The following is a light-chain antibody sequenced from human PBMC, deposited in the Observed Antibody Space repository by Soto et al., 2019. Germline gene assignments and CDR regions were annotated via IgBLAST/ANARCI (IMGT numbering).Light chain of an antibody. J-gene: IGKJ5*01. Sequence: EMVLTQSPGTLSLSPGERATLSCRASQSVSSSYLAWYQQKPGQAPRLLIYGASSRATGIPDRFSGSGSGTDFTLTISRLEPEDLAVYYCQQYGSSPQTFGQGTRLEIK. V-gene: IGKV3-20*01. CDR3: QQYGSSPQT. CDR2: GAS. CDR1: QSVSSSY.